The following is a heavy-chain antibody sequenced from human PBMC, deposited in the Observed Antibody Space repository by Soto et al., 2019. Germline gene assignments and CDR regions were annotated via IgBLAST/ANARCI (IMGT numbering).Heavy chain of an antibody. Sequence: QLQLQESGPGLVKPSETMSLTCTVSGGSISSSGYYWGWIRQPPGKGLEWIGSIYYSGRTYYNPSLKSRVTISVDTSKNQFSLKLSSVTAADTAVYYCARHGEYGSGSYWQWGQGTLVTVSS. V-gene: IGHV4-39*01. CDR3: ARHGEYGSGSYWQ. J-gene: IGHJ4*02. CDR2: IYYSGRT. CDR1: GGSISSSGYY. D-gene: IGHD3-10*01.